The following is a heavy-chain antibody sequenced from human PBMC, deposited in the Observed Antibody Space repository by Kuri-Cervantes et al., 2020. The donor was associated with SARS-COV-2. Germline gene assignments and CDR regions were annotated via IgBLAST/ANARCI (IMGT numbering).Heavy chain of an antibody. D-gene: IGHD1-14*01. J-gene: IGHJ5*02. V-gene: IGHV4-34*01. CDR3: ARHRWFDP. CDR2: INHSGST. Sequence: SQTLSLTCAVYGGSFSGYYWSWIRQPPGKGLEWIGEINHSGSTNYNPSLKSRVTISVDTSKNQFSLKLSSVTAADTAGYYCARHRWFDPWGQGTLVTVSS. CDR1: GGSFSGYY.